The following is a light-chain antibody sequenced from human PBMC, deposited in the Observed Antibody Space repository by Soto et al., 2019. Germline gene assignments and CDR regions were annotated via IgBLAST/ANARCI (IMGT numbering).Light chain of an antibody. CDR3: HQSYSALST. V-gene: IGKV1-39*01. CDR1: QSIITY. Sequence: DIQLTQSPPSLSASVGDRVTIICRASQSIITYLNWYQPKPGKAPKLLMYGASSLQSGVPSRFSGSGSGTDYTLTIRNLQTGDFASYYCHQSYSALSTVGRGTKVVI. CDR2: GAS. J-gene: IGKJ4*02.